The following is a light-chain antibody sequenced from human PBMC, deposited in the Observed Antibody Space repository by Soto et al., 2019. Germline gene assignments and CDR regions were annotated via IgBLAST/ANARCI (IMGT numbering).Light chain of an antibody. CDR3: QQRSSWPLT. Sequence: EIGLTQSPATLSLSPGERATLSCRASQSISSYLAWYQQKRGQAPRLLIYDASNRATGIPARFSGSGSGTDFTLTISSLETDAFAVYDCQQRSSWPLTFGGGTKVESK. CDR2: DAS. CDR1: QSISSY. J-gene: IGKJ4*01. V-gene: IGKV3-11*01.